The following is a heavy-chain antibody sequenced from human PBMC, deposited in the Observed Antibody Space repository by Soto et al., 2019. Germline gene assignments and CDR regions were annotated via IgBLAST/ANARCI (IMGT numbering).Heavy chain of an antibody. CDR3: VRDGTKTLRDWFDP. D-gene: IGHD1-1*01. J-gene: IGHJ5*02. Sequence: SESLSLTCTVSGASISGFYWSWIRKSAGKGLEWIGRIYATGTTDYNPSLKSRVMMSVDTSKKQFSLKLRSVTAADTAVYYCVRDGTKTLRDWFDPWGQGISVTVSS. V-gene: IGHV4-4*07. CDR1: GASISGFY. CDR2: IYATGTT.